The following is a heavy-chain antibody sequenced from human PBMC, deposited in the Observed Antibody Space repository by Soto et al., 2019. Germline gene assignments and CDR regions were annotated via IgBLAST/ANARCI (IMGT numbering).Heavy chain of an antibody. CDR2: ISYGGST. D-gene: IGHD5-18*01. CDR3: SRGILV. V-gene: IGHV4-31*03. Sequence: QVQLQESGPGLVKPSQTLSLTCTVSGGSINSGGYCWSWIRQHPGKGLDWIGCISYGGSTSYNPSLKSRVTISVDTSTNQFSRKLTSVTAADTAVYYCSRGILVWGQGALITVSS. J-gene: IGHJ4*02. CDR1: GGSINSGGYC.